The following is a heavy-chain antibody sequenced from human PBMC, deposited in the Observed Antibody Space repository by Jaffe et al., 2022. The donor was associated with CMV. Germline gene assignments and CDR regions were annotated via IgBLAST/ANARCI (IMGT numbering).Heavy chain of an antibody. V-gene: IGHV1-18*01. D-gene: IGHD2-8*01. CDR3: ARADIVLTVPNYGMDV. CDR1: GYTFTSYG. Sequence: QVQLVQSGAEVKKPGASVKVSCKASGYTFTSYGISWVRQAPGQGLEWMGWISAYNGNTNYVQKVQGRVTMTTDTSTSTAYMELRSLRSDDTAVYYCARADIVLTVPNYGMDVWGQGTTVTVSS. J-gene: IGHJ6*02. CDR2: ISAYNGNT.